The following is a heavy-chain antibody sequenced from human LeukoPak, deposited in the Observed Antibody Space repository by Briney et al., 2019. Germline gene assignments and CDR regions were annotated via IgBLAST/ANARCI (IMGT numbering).Heavy chain of an antibody. D-gene: IGHD4-17*01. CDR1: QFTFKNYG. J-gene: IGHJ4*02. Sequence: GGSLRLSCAGSQFTFKNYGMSWVRQALGKGLEWVSTISDNGGHTYYADSVKGRFTISRDNAKNSLYLQMNSLRAEDTAVYYCARGDLESTVTTFGYWGQGTLVTVSS. CDR3: ARGDLESTVTTFGY. CDR2: ISDNGGHT. V-gene: IGHV3-23*01.